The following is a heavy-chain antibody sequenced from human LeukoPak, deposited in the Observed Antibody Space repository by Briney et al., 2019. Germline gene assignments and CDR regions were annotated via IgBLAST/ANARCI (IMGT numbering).Heavy chain of an antibody. CDR3: ARGGSGWSGEYFQH. D-gene: IGHD6-13*01. CDR2: VSGYNGNT. V-gene: IGHV1-18*01. Sequence: ASVKVSCKASGYTFTNYGINWVRQAPGQGLEWMGWVSGYNGNTKYAQNLQGRVTMTTDTSSSTAYMELRSLRSDDTAVYYCARGGSGWSGEYFQHWGQGTLVTVSS. CDR1: GYTFTNYG. J-gene: IGHJ1*01.